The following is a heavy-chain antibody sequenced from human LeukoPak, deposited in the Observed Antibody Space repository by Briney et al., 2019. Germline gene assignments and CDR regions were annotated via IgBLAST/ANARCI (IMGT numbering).Heavy chain of an antibody. CDR3: ARMSYYDSSGDNWFDP. Sequence: ASVKVSCKATGYTFTSYDINWVRQATGQGLEWMGWMNPNSGNTGYAQKFQGRVTMTRDTSISTAYMELSSLRSEDTAVYYCARMSYYDSSGDNWFDPWGQGTLVTVSS. CDR1: GYTFTSYD. CDR2: MNPNSGNT. D-gene: IGHD3-22*01. V-gene: IGHV1-8*01. J-gene: IGHJ5*02.